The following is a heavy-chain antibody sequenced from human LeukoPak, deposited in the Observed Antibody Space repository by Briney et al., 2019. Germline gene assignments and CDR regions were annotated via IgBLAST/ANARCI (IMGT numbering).Heavy chain of an antibody. CDR1: GFTFSSYS. CDR2: ISSSSSYI. Sequence: GSLRLSCAASGFTFSSYSMNWVRQAPGKGLEWVSSISSSSSYIYYADSGKGRFTISRDNAKNSLYLQMNSLRAEDTAVYYCARDHGGYYYYYGMDVWGQGTTVTVSS. J-gene: IGHJ6*02. D-gene: IGHD4-17*01. V-gene: IGHV3-21*01. CDR3: ARDHGGYYYYYGMDV.